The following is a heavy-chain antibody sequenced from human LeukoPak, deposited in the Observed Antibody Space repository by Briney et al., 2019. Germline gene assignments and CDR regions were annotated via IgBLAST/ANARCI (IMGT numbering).Heavy chain of an antibody. CDR2: ISYDGSNK. CDR1: GFTSSSYG. Sequence: PGGSLRLSCAASGFTSSSYGMHWVRQAPGKGLEWVAVISYDGSNKYYADSVKGRFTISRDNSKNTLYLQMNSLRAEDTAVYYCAKDGAQDSYASYYFDYWGQGTLVTVSS. CDR3: AKDGAQDSYASYYFDY. V-gene: IGHV3-30*18. J-gene: IGHJ4*02. D-gene: IGHD5-18*01.